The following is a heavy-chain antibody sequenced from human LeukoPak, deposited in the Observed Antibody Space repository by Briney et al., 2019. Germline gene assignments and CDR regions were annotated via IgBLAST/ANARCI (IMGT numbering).Heavy chain of an antibody. CDR1: GGSLSSYF. CDR3: ARHRSAQPWYFDL. J-gene: IGHJ2*01. CDR2: IHSSGST. D-gene: IGHD5-18*01. V-gene: IGHV4-59*08. Sequence: SETLSLTCSVSGGSLSSYFWRWIRQAPGQGLEWGGYIHSSGSTDSMPSLKSRVTISVDPPKHQFSLKLSSVTAADTAVYLCARHRSAQPWYFDLWGRGTLVTVSS.